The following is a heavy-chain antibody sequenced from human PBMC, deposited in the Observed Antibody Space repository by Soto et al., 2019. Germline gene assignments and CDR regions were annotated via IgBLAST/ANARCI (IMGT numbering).Heavy chain of an antibody. CDR2: IRDRAYNYAT. V-gene: IGHV3-73*01. J-gene: IGHJ4*02. Sequence: EVLLVESGGGLVQPGGSLNLSCEASGFVFKDSSIHWVRQASGKGLEWVGRIRDRAYNYATAYAASVKGRFTISRDDSNNKAYLQMDSLKTEDTAIYYCTRLISAAQDYWGQGTLVTVSS. CDR3: TRLISAAQDY. CDR1: GFVFKDSS. D-gene: IGHD3-10*01.